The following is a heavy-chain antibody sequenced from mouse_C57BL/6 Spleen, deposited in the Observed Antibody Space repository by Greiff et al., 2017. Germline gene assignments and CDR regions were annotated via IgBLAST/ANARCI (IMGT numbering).Heavy chain of an antibody. V-gene: IGHV1-64*01. Sequence: QVQLQQPGAELVKPGASVKLSCKASGYTFTSYWMHWVKQRPGQGLEWIGMIHPNSGSTNYNATFKSKATLTVDKSSSTAYMQLSSLTSEDSAVYYGARSRSNYPCYAMDYWGQGTSVTVSS. J-gene: IGHJ4*01. CDR2: IHPNSGST. CDR3: ARSRSNYPCYAMDY. CDR1: GYTFTSYW. D-gene: IGHD2-5*01.